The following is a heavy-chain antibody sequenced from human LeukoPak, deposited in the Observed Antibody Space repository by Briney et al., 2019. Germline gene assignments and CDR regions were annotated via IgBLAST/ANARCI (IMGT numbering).Heavy chain of an antibody. Sequence: GGSLRLSCAASGYTFTSYAMHWVRQAPGQRLEWMGWINAGNGNTKYSQKFQGRVTITRDTSASTAYMELSSLRSEDTAVYYCARAGLYRSGWYDYWGQGTLVTVSS. D-gene: IGHD6-19*01. CDR2: INAGNGNT. CDR3: ARAGLYRSGWYDY. V-gene: IGHV1-3*01. J-gene: IGHJ4*02. CDR1: GYTFTSYA.